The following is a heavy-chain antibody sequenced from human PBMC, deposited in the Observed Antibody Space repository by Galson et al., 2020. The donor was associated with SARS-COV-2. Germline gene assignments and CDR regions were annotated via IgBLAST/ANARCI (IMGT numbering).Heavy chain of an antibody. V-gene: IGHV1-18*04. D-gene: IGHD3-9*01. J-gene: IGHJ4*02. Sequence: ASVKVSCKASGYPFTSFGFSWVRQAPGQGLEWLGWISGYNGNTNFAQKFQGRVSMTTDTSTSTAYMELRSLRPDDTAVYYCARDRWNILTGYWMDYWGQGSLVTVSS. CDR3: ARDRWNILTGYWMDY. CDR2: ISGYNGNT. CDR1: GYPFTSFG.